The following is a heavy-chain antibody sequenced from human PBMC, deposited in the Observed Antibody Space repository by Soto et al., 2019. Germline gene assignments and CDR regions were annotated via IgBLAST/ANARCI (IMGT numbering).Heavy chain of an antibody. CDR1: GGSVSSDGYY. CDR2: IYHSGST. Sequence: QVQLQESGPGLVKPSETLSLSCTASGGSVSSDGYYWSWIRQPPGKGLEWIGYIYHSGSTNYNPSLKSRVTISVGTSKNQFSLKLSSVTAADTAVYYCARGRYYEYFQDWGQGTLVTVSS. CDR3: ARGRYYEYFQD. D-gene: IGHD1-26*01. V-gene: IGHV4-61*08. J-gene: IGHJ1*01.